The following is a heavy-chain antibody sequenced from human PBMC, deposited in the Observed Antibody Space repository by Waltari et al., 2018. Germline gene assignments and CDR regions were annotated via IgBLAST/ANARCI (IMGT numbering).Heavy chain of an antibody. CDR2: IIPILGIA. J-gene: IGHJ6*02. Sequence: QVQLVQSGAEVKKPGSSVKVSCKASGGTFSSYAISWVRQAPGQGLEWMGRIIPILGIANYAQKFQGRVTITADKSTSTAYMELSSLRSEDTAVYYCARDLNVAGYYYGMDVWGQGTTVTVSS. D-gene: IGHD6-13*01. CDR3: ARDLNVAGYYYGMDV. CDR1: GGTFSSYA. V-gene: IGHV1-69*09.